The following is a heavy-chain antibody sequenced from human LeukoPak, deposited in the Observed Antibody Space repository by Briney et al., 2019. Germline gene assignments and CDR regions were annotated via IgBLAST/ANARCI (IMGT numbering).Heavy chain of an antibody. CDR1: GFTFDDYA. D-gene: IGHD2/OR15-2a*01. J-gene: IGHJ4*02. CDR2: ISWDGGST. V-gene: IGHV3-43D*03. CDR3: ARSGLSRFGF. Sequence: QSGGSLRLSCAASGFTFDDYAMHWVRQAPGKGLEWVSLISWDGGSTYYADSVKGRFTISRDNSKNSLYLQMNSLRAEDTAVYYCARSGLSRFGFWGQGTLVTVSS.